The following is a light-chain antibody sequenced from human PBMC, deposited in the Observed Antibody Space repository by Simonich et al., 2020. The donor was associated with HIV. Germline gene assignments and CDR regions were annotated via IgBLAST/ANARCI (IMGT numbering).Light chain of an antibody. CDR3: YSSDSSGHHWV. CDR2: EDS. Sequence: SYELTQPPSVSVSPGHTARITCSGDALPKKYAYWYQQKSGQAPVLVIYEDSKRPSGIPERFSGSSSGTMATLTISGAQVEDEAAFYCYSSDSSGHHWVFGGGTKLTVL. J-gene: IGLJ3*02. CDR1: ALPKKY. V-gene: IGLV3-10*01.